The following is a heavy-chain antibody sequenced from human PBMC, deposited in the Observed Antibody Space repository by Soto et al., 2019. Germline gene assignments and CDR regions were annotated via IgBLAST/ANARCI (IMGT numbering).Heavy chain of an antibody. D-gene: IGHD2-2*01. J-gene: IGHJ6*02. V-gene: IGHV4-34*01. CDR2: INHSGST. CDR3: ARGKVYCSSTSCARNYGMDV. CDR1: GRSFSGYY. Sequence: TLSLTCAVSGRSFSGYYWSWIRQPPGMGLEWIGEINHSGSTNYNPSLKSPVTISVDTSKNQFSLKLSSVTAADTAVYYCARGKVYCSSTSCARNYGMDVWGQGTTVTVSS.